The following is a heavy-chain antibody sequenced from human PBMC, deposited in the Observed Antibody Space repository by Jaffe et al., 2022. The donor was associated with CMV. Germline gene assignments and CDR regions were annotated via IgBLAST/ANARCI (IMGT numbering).Heavy chain of an antibody. D-gene: IGHD2-2*01. Sequence: QVQLVQSGAEVKKPGSSVKVSCKASGGTFSSYAISWVRQAPGQGLEWMGRIIPILGIANYAQKFQGRVTITADKSTSTAYMELSSLRSEDTAVYYCARVRHCSSTSCPYYYYYYMDVWGKGTTVTVSS. J-gene: IGHJ6*03. CDR1: GGTFSSYA. CDR2: IIPILGIA. CDR3: ARVRHCSSTSCPYYYYYYMDV. V-gene: IGHV1-69*09.